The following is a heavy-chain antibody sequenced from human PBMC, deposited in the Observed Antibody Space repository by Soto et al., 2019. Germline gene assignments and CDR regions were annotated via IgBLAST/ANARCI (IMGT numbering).Heavy chain of an antibody. CDR1: GGSISSGDYY. CDR3: ARWWSGSRQGFDP. CDR2: IYYSGST. J-gene: IGHJ5*02. V-gene: IGHV4-31*03. D-gene: IGHD3-3*01. Sequence: QVQLQESGPGLVKPSQTLSLTCTVSGGSISSGDYYWSWIRQHPGKGLELIGYIYYSGSTYYNPSLKSRVTISVDTSKNQCSLQLRSVTAADTGVYYCARWWSGSRQGFDPWGQGTLVTVSS.